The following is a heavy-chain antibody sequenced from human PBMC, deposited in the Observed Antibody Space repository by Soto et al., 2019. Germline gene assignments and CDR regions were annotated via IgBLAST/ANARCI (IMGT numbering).Heavy chain of an antibody. CDR3: ARDGDLGYCSSTSCYAEYYYGMDV. CDR1: GFTFSSYG. J-gene: IGHJ6*02. D-gene: IGHD2-2*01. Sequence: GGSLRLSCAASGFTFSSYGMHWVRQAPCKGLEWVAVIWYDGSNKYYADSVKGRFTISRDNSKNTLYLQMNSLRAEDTAVYYCARDGDLGYCSSTSCYAEYYYGMDVWGQGTTVTVSS. V-gene: IGHV3-33*01. CDR2: IWYDGSNK.